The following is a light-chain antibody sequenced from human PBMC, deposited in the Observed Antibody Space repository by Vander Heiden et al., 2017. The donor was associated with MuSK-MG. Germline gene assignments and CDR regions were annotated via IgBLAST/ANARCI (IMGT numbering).Light chain of an antibody. V-gene: IGKV2-28*01. CDR3: RQAQQSPRT. J-gene: IGKJ2*02. CDR2: LAS. CDR1: QSLLHRSGYHY. Sequence: DIVMTQSPLFLPVAPGESASISCRSSQSLLHRSGYHYLDWYLQKPGQSPQLLIHLASNRASGVPDRFSGSGSGTDFTLKISRVEAEDVGVYYCRQAQQSPRTFGQGTKLEIK.